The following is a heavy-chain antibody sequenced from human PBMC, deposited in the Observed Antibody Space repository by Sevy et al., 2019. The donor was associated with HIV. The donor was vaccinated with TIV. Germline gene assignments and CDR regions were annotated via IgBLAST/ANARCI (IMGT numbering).Heavy chain of an antibody. CDR2: ITNSGSSI. D-gene: IGHD4-17*01. Sequence: GGSLRLSCTASGFTFSSYEMNWVRQAPGKGLEWVSYITNSGSSIYYSDSVRGRFTISRDNAKNSLYLQMKSLGGEDTAVYYCAGDLPPSATTVAHFDYWGRGTLVTVSS. CDR1: GFTFSSYE. V-gene: IGHV3-48*03. J-gene: IGHJ4*02. CDR3: AGDLPPSATTVAHFDY.